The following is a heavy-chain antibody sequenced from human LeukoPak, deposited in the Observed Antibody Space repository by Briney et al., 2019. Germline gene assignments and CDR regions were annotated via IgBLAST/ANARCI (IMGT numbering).Heavy chain of an antibody. Sequence: GGSLRLSCAASGFTFSSYSMNWVRQAPGKGLEYVSAISSNGGSTYYANSVKGRFTISRDNSKNTLYLQMGSLRAEDMAVYYCVRSSWYDYWGQGTLVTVSS. D-gene: IGHD6-13*01. CDR2: ISSNGGST. V-gene: IGHV3-64*01. J-gene: IGHJ4*02. CDR1: GFTFSSYS. CDR3: VRSSWYDY.